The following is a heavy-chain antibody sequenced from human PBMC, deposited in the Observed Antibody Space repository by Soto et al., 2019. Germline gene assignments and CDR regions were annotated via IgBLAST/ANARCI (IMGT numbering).Heavy chain of an antibody. CDR2: IYHSGST. CDR3: ARSPYYYDSSGYRPYYFDF. J-gene: IGHJ4*02. Sequence: QVQLQESGPGLVKPSGTLSLTCAVSGGSISSSNWWSWVRQPPGKGLEWIGEIYHSGSTNYNPSLKSRVTISVDKSKNQFSLKLSSVTAADTAVYYCARSPYYYDSSGYRPYYFDFWGQGTLVTVSS. D-gene: IGHD3-22*01. V-gene: IGHV4-4*02. CDR1: GGSISSSNW.